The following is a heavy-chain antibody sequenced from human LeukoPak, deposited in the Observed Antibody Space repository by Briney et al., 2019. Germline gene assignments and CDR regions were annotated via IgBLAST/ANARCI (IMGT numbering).Heavy chain of an antibody. CDR2: IYYSGST. CDR1: GGSISTSGSL. Sequence: ASETLSLTCTVSGGSISTSGSLWGWIRQPPGKGLGWIGTIYYSGSTYYSPSLKSRVSISVDTSKNQFSLRLTSVTAADTAVYYCARRTSTGRFDPWGQGTLATVSS. CDR3: ARRTSTGRFDP. D-gene: IGHD1-1*01. V-gene: IGHV4-39*01. J-gene: IGHJ5*02.